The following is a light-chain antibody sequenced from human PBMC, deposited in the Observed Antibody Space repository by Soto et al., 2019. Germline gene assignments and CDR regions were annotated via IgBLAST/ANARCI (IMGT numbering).Light chain of an antibody. V-gene: IGLV2-14*01. J-gene: IGLJ1*01. Sequence: QSALTQPASVSGSPGQSITISCTGTSSDVGGYNYVSWYQQHPGKAPKLMIYDVSNRPSGVSNRFSGSKSGNTASLTISGLQAEDEVDYYCSSYTSISTLVFGTGTKVTVL. CDR3: SSYTSISTLV. CDR2: DVS. CDR1: SSDVGGYNY.